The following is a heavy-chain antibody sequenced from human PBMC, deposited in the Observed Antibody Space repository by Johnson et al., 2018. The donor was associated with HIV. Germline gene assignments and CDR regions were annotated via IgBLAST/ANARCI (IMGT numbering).Heavy chain of an antibody. CDR2: ISYDGSEK. J-gene: IGHJ3*02. CDR1: GFTFSSYP. D-gene: IGHD6-6*01. V-gene: IGHV3-30*04. Sequence: QVLLVESGGAVVQPGGSLRLSCAVSGFTFSSYPMHWVRQAPGKGLEWVAVISYDGSEKYYVDSVKGRFTISRDNAKNSLYLQMNSLRAEDTAVYYCARSLPYSSSVGFDIWGQGTMVTVSS. CDR3: ARSLPYSSSVGFDI.